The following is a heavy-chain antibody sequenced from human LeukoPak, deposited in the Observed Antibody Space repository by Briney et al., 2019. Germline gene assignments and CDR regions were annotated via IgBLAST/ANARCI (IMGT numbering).Heavy chain of an antibody. D-gene: IGHD3-3*01. V-gene: IGHV1-69*13. J-gene: IGHJ4*02. CDR2: IIPIFGTA. CDR1: GGTFSSYA. CDR3: ARVTGYDFWSGYYDY. Sequence: ASVKVSCKASGGTFSSYAISWVRQAPGQGLEWMGGIIPIFGTANYAQKFQGRVTITADESTSTAYMELSSLRSEDTAVYYCARVTGYDFWSGYYDYWGQGTLVTVSS.